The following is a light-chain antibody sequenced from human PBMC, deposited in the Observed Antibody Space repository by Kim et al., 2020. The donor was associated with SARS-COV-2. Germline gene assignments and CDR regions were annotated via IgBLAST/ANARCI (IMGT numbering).Light chain of an antibody. CDR1: IKND. CDR3: LQDFDYPWT. V-gene: IGKV1-6*01. CDR2: GAS. Sequence: IKNDLGWYQQRPGKAPRLLIYGASTLQSGVPSRLSGSGSGTNFTLTISSLQPEDCATYYCLQDFDYPWTFGQGTKVDIK. J-gene: IGKJ1*01.